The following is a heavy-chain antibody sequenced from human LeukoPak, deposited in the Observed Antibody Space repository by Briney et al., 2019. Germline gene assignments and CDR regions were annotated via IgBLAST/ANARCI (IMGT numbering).Heavy chain of an antibody. CDR2: ISSSSSYI. V-gene: IGHV3-21*01. D-gene: IGHD2-15*01. CDR3: ASPAARYCSGGSCYYRY. CDR1: GFTFSSYS. Sequence: GGSLRLSCAASGFTFSSYSMNWVRQAPGKGLEWVSSISSSSSYIYYADSVKGRFTISRDNAKSSLYLQMNSLRAEDTAVYYCASPAARYCSGGSCYYRYWGQGTLVTVSS. J-gene: IGHJ4*02.